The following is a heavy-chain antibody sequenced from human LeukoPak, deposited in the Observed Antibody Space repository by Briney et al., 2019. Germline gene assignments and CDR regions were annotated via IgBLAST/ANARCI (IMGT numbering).Heavy chain of an antibody. J-gene: IGHJ6*03. CDR3: AKGYRVHGADYYYYMDV. V-gene: IGHV3-30*02. CDR2: IRYDGSNK. CDR1: GFTFSSYG. Sequence: GGSLRLSCAASGFTFSSYGMHWVRQAPGKGLEWVAFIRYDGSNKYYADSVKGRFTISRDNSKNTLYLQMNSLRAEDTAVYYCAKGYRVHGADYYYYMDVWGKGTTVTVSS. D-gene: IGHD1-1*01.